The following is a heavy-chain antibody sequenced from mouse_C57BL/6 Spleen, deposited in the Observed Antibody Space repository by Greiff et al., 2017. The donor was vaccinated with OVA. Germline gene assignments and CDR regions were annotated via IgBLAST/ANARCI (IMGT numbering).Heavy chain of an antibody. CDR2: IDPSDSET. Sequence: VQLQQPGAELVRPGSSVKLSCKASGYTFTSYWMHWVKQRPIQGLEWIGNIDPSDSETHYTQKFKDKATLTVDKSSSTAYMQLSSLTSEDSAVYYCALITTVVATDYAMDYWGQGTSVTVSS. CDR3: ALITTVVATDYAMDY. J-gene: IGHJ4*01. V-gene: IGHV1-52*01. CDR1: GYTFTSYW. D-gene: IGHD1-1*01.